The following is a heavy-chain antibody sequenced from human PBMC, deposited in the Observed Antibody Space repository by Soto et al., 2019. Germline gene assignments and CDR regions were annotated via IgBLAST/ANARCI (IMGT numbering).Heavy chain of an antibody. V-gene: IGHV3-11*05. Sequence: QVQLVESGGGLVKPGGSLRLSCAASGFTFSDYYMSWIRQAPGKGLEWVSYISSSSSYTNYADSVKGRFTISRDNAKNSLYLQMNSLIAEDTAVYDYSTVVVRAARDHNWFDPWGQGTLVTVSS. CDR1: GFTFSDYY. D-gene: IGHD2-15*01. CDR2: ISSSSSYT. CDR3: STVVVRAARDHNWFDP. J-gene: IGHJ5*02.